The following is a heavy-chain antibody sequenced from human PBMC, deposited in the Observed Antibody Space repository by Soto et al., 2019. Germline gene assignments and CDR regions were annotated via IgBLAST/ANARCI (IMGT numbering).Heavy chain of an antibody. Sequence: QVQLQQWGAGLLKPSETLSLTCAVYGGSFSGYYWTWIRQPPGTGLEWIGEINHSGSTNYNPSLKRQVPISVDTSKNQFSLKLTSVTAADTAVYYCARDKITGLFDYGGQGTLVTVSS. CDR1: GGSFSGYY. J-gene: IGHJ4*02. CDR2: INHSGST. CDR3: ARDKITGLFDY. D-gene: IGHD2-8*02. V-gene: IGHV4-34*01.